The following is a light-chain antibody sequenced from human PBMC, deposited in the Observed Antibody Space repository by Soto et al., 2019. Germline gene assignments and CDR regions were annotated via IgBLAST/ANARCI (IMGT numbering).Light chain of an antibody. CDR1: QSISSSY. CDR3: QQYGSALWT. CDR2: GAS. J-gene: IGKJ1*01. Sequence: IVLTQSPGTLSLSPGERVALSCRASQSISSSYLAWYQQKPGQAPRLLIYGASIRATGIPDRFSGSGSGTDFTLTISRLEPEDFAMYYCQQYGSALWTFGQGSKVEIK. V-gene: IGKV3-20*01.